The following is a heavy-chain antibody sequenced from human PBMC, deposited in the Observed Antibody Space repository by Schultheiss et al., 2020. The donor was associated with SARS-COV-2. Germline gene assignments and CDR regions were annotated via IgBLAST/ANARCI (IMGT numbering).Heavy chain of an antibody. CDR1: GGSISSYY. Sequence: SETLSLTCTVSGGSISSYYWSWIRQPPGKGLEWIGYIYYSGSTNYNPSLKSRVTISVDTSKNQFSLKLSSVTAADTAVYYCARDPGARGHYYYYYGMDVWGQGTTVTVSS. J-gene: IGHJ6*02. CDR3: ARDPGARGHYYYYYGMDV. CDR2: IYYSGST. V-gene: IGHV4-59*01. D-gene: IGHD3-10*01.